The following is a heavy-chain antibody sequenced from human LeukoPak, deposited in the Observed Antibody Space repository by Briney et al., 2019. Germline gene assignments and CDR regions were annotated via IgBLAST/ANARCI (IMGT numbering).Heavy chain of an antibody. J-gene: IGHJ4*02. Sequence: PGGSLRLSCAASGFTFSSYAMHWVRLAPGKGLEWVAVISYDGSNKYYADSVKGRFTISRDNSKNTLYLQMNSLRAEDTAVYYCAIGDGGTLDYWGQGTLVTVSS. D-gene: IGHD2-15*01. CDR2: ISYDGSNK. V-gene: IGHV3-30*04. CDR1: GFTFSSYA. CDR3: AIGDGGTLDY.